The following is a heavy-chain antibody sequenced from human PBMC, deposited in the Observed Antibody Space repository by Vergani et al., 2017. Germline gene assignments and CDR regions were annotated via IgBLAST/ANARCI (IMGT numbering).Heavy chain of an antibody. Sequence: EVQLVESGGGLVQPGGSLRLSSAASGFTFSSYWMHWVRQAPGKGLVWVSRINSDGSSTSYADSVKGRFTISRDNAKNTLYLQMNSLRAEDTAVYYCARDPRSYYYYGMDVWGQGTTVTVSS. CDR2: INSDGSST. CDR3: ARDPRSYYYYGMDV. V-gene: IGHV3-74*01. J-gene: IGHJ6*02. CDR1: GFTFSSYW.